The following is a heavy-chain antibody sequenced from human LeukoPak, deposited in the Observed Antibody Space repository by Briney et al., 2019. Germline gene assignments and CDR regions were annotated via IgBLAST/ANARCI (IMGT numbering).Heavy chain of an antibody. CDR3: ARGDSAAMELDPPYYYSYYMDG. CDR1: VYTFTRSG. J-gene: IGHJ6*03. Sequence: ASVRLSCTAAVYTFTRSGVSGVRRAPGPGLEWRGWISACDGNTNYAQTLQGRVTMTPDTSTSTAYMELRSLRSDDTAVYYCARGDSAAMELDPPYYYSYYMDGWGKRTTVT. D-gene: IGHD5-18*01. CDR2: ISACDGNT. V-gene: IGHV1-18*01.